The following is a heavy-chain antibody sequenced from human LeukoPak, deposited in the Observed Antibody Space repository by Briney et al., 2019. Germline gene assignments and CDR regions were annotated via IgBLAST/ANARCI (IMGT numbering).Heavy chain of an antibody. Sequence: PGGSLRLSCAASGFTFSSYGMSWVRQAPGKGPEWVSAISGSGGSTSYADSVKGRFTTSRDKSKSTLYLQMNSLRAEDTAVYYCAKGGGTYYNFDYWGQGTLVTVSS. CDR2: ISGSGGST. CDR1: GFTFSSYG. CDR3: AKGGGTYYNFDY. D-gene: IGHD1-26*01. V-gene: IGHV3-23*01. J-gene: IGHJ4*02.